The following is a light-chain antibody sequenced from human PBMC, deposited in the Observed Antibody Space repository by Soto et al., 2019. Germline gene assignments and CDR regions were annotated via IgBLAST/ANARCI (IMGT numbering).Light chain of an antibody. V-gene: IGKV3D-20*01. CDR3: QQYGSSPPIT. J-gene: IGKJ5*01. CDR1: QSVSSSY. CDR2: DAS. Sequence: EIVLTQSPATLSLSPGERATHSCGASQSVSSSYLAWYQQKPGLAPRLLIYDASSRAAGIPDRFSGSGYGTDFTLTICRLEPEDFAVYYCQQYGSSPPITFGQGTRLEIK.